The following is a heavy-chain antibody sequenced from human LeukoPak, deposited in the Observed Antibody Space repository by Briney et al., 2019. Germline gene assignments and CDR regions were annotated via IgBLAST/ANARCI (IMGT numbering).Heavy chain of an antibody. Sequence: PGGSLRLSCAASGFTFSSYWMSWVRQAPGRGLEWVASINLDGSEINYVDSVKGRFTISRDNVKNSLYLQMNSLRAEDTAVYYCVRFPSSSFDYWGQGTLVTVSS. CDR2: INLDGSEI. CDR3: VRFPSSSFDY. CDR1: GFTFSSYW. V-gene: IGHV3-7*04. D-gene: IGHD6-13*01. J-gene: IGHJ4*02.